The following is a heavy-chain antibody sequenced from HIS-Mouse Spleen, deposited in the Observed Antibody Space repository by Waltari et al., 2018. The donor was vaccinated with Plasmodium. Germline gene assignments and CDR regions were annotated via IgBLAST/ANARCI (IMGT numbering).Heavy chain of an antibody. J-gene: IGHJ1*01. V-gene: IGHV1-2*02. Sequence: QVQLVQSGAEVKKPGASVKVSCQASGYTFTGYYMHWVRPAPCHGFAWMGWINPNSGGTNYAQKFQGRVTMTRDTSISTAYMELSRLRSDDTAVYYCARVLGYKAAAGTFVEYFQHWGQGTLVTVSS. CDR2: INPNSGGT. CDR3: ARVLGYKAAAGTFVEYFQH. CDR1: GYTFTGYY. D-gene: IGHD6-13*01.